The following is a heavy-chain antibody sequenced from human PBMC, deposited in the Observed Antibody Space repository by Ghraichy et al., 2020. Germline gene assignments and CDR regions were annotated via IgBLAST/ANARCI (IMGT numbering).Heavy chain of an antibody. CDR1: RSPFSTPF. CDR3: ARASPAAVLRPDY. Sequence: ASVKVSCKICRSPFSTPFTHSFLVSRLLVLKRKGWINSNSGGTNYAQRFQGRVTLTRDTSISTAYMELSSLRSDDTAVYYCARASPAAVLRPDYWGQGTLVTVSS. V-gene: IGHV1-2*02. D-gene: IGHD2-2*01. CDR2: INSNSGGT. J-gene: IGHJ4*02.